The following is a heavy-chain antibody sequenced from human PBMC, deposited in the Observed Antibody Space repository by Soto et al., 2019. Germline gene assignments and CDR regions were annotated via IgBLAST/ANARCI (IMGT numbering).Heavy chain of an antibody. J-gene: IGHJ4*02. V-gene: IGHV4-30-4*01. CDR3: AREGTMAYYFDY. CDR2: IYYSGST. CDR1: GGSISSGDYY. Sequence: PSETLSLTCTVSGGSISSGDYYWSWIRQPPGKGLEWIGYIYYSGSTYYNPSLKSRVTISVDTSKNQFSLKLSSVTAADTAVYYCAREGTMAYYFDYWGQGTLVTVSS. D-gene: IGHD1-7*01.